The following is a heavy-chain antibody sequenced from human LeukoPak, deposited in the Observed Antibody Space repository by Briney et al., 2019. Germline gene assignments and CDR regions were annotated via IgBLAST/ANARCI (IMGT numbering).Heavy chain of an antibody. D-gene: IGHD1-26*01. Sequence: PGGSLRLSCAASGFTFSSYSMNWVRQAPGKGLEWVSSISSSSSYIYYADSVKGRFTISRDNAKNSLYLQMNSLRAEDTAVYYCASIGGMRQGSGTYYAFDYWGQGTLITVSS. V-gene: IGHV3-21*01. CDR2: ISSSSSYI. CDR1: GFTFSSYS. J-gene: IGHJ4*02. CDR3: ASIGGMRQGSGTYYAFDY.